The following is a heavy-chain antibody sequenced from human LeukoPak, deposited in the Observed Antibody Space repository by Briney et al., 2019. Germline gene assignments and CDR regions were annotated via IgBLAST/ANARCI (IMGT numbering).Heavy chain of an antibody. D-gene: IGHD3-10*01. CDR2: IYYGGST. Sequence: PSETLSLTCTVSGGSISSSNYYWGWIRQPSGKGLEWIGTIYYGGSTYYNPSLKSRVTISVDTSKNQFSLKLSSVTAADTAVYFYAGVRGIISRNWFDPWGHGTLVTVSS. V-gene: IGHV4-39*01. CDR3: AGVRGIISRNWFDP. J-gene: IGHJ5*02. CDR1: GGSISSSNYY.